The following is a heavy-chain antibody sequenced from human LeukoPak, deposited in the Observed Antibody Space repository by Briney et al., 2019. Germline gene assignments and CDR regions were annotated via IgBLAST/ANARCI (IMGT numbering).Heavy chain of an antibody. CDR3: ATISGSYPFYFDY. CDR2: IYYSGST. CDR1: GGSISSSSYY. D-gene: IGHD1-26*01. J-gene: IGHJ4*02. Sequence: PSETLSLTCTVSGGSISSSSYYWGWIRQPPGKGLEWIGSIYYSGSTYYNPSLKSRVTIFVDTSKKQFSLKLSSVTAADTAVYYCATISGSYPFYFDYWGQGTLVTVSS. V-gene: IGHV4-39*01.